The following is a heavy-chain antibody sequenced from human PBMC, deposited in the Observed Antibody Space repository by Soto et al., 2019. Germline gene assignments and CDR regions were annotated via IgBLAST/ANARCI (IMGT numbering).Heavy chain of an antibody. CDR3: AKDRQYPRDYFHY. V-gene: IGHV3-23*01. CDR2: ISPNGQGI. CDR1: GFTVTSNG. D-gene: IGHD4-4*01. J-gene: IGHJ4*02. Sequence: PGVSLRLPGGVSGFTVTSNGVSWFRQAPGKGLEWVSAISPNGQGIWYADSVKGRFTISRDISRNTVFLQMDSLRAEDTAVYYCAKDRQYPRDYFHYWGQGXLVTVYS.